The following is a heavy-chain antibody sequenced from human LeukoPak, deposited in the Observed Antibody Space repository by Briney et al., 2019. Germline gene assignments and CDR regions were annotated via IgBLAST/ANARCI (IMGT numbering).Heavy chain of an antibody. CDR1: GFTFGNYA. CDR2: IRSKAYGGTT. D-gene: IGHD6-13*01. J-gene: IGHJ6*02. V-gene: IGHV3-49*04. Sequence: GGSLRLSCTASGFTFGNYAMSWVRQAPGKGLEWVGFIRSKAYGGTTEYAASVKGRFTISRDDSKSIAYLQMNSLKTEDTAVYYCTRDQRSSSWYDYYYGMDVWGQGTTVTVSS. CDR3: TRDQRSSSWYDYYYGMDV.